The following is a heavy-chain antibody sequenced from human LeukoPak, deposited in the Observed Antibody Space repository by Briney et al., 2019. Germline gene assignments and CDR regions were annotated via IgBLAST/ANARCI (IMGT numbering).Heavy chain of an antibody. D-gene: IGHD2-15*01. CDR2: ISAYNGNT. J-gene: IGHJ5*02. Sequence: ASVKVSCKASGYTFTSYGISWVRQAPGQGLEWMGWISAYNGNTNYAQKLQGRVTMTTDTSTSTAYMELRSLRSDDTAVYYCARVCGGSCYGRKGPNWFDPWGQGTLVTDSS. V-gene: IGHV1-18*01. CDR1: GYTFTSYG. CDR3: ARVCGGSCYGRKGPNWFDP.